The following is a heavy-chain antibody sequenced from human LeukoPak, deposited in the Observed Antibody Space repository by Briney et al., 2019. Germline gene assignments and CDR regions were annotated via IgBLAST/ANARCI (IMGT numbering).Heavy chain of an antibody. CDR2: IRYDGSNK. Sequence: GGSLRLSCAASGFTFSSYGMHWVRQAPGKGLEWVAFIRYDGSNKYYADSVKGRFTISRDNAKNSLYLQMNSLRVEDTAVYFCARGFGSSYYFDYWGQGTLVTVSS. CDR3: ARGFGSSYYFDY. V-gene: IGHV3-30*02. CDR1: GFTFSSYG. D-gene: IGHD6-6*01. J-gene: IGHJ4*02.